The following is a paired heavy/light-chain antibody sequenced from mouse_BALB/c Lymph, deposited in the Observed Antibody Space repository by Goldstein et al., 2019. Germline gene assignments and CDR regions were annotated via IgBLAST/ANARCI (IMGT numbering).Light chain of an antibody. J-gene: IGKJ4*01. V-gene: IGKV6-23*01. CDR2: WAS. CDR3: QQYSSYPFT. CDR1: QDVGTA. Sequence: DIVMTQSHKFMSTSVGDRVSITCKASQDVGTAVAWYQQKPGQSPKLLIYWASTRHTGVPDRFTGSGSGTDFTLTISNVQSEDLADYFCQQYSSYPFTFGSGTKLEIK.
Heavy chain of an antibody. CDR1: GYTFTSYW. CDR2: INPSNGRT. V-gene: IGHV1S81*02. J-gene: IGHJ2*01. D-gene: IGHD1-3*01. Sequence: QVQLQQPGAELVKPGASVKLSCKASGYTFTSYWMHWVKQRPGQGLEWIGEINPSNGRTNYNEKFKSKATLTVDKSSSTAYMQLSSLTSEDSAVYYCARWSGRRGGYYFDYWGQGTTLTVSS. CDR3: ARWSGRRGGYYFDY.